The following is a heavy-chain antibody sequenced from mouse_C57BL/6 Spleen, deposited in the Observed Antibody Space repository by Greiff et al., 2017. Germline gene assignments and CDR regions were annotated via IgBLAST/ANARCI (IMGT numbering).Heavy chain of an antibody. CDR2: ISSGSGTS. J-gene: IGHJ1*03. V-gene: IGHV5-17*01. CDR1: GFTFSDYG. D-gene: IGHD1-1*01. Sequence: EVLLVESGGGLVKPGGSLKLSCAASGFTFSDYGMHWVRQAPEKGLEWVAYISSGSGTSYYADTVKGRVTITRDNAKNTPFLQMTSLRSEDTAMYYCARRDGSSHWYFDVWGTGTTVTVSA. CDR3: ARRDGSSHWYFDV.